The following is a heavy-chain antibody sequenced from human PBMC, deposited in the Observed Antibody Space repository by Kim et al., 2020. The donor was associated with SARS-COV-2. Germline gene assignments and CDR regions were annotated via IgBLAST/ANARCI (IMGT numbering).Heavy chain of an antibody. CDR1: GGSISSGDYY. D-gene: IGHD3-3*01. J-gene: IGHJ4*02. CDR2: IYYSGST. V-gene: IGHV4-30-4*01. Sequence: SETLSLTCTVSGGSISSGDYYWSWIRQPPGKGLEWIGYIYYSGSTYYNPSLKSRVTISVDTSKNQFSLKLSSVTAADTAVYYCAREPYDFWSGLTYFDYWGQGTLVTVSS. CDR3: AREPYDFWSGLTYFDY.